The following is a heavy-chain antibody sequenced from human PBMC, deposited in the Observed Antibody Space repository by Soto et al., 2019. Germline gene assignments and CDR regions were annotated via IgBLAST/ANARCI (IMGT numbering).Heavy chain of an antibody. D-gene: IGHD3-10*01. J-gene: IGHJ5*02. CDR2: INVANGNT. V-gene: IGHV1-3*01. Sequence: QVQLVQSGAEMKQPGASVKVSCKASGYTFTTYAIHWVRQAPRQRLEWKGWINVANGNTKYSQKFQGRVTITRDTSATTAHMELSSLRSEDTAVYYCARDQGYYDSGGYYKPWGQGTLVTVSS. CDR1: GYTFTTYA. CDR3: ARDQGYYDSGGYYKP.